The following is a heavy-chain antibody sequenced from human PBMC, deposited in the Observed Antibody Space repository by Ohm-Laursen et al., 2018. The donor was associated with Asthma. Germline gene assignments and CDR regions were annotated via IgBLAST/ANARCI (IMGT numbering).Heavy chain of an antibody. J-gene: IGHJ6*02. D-gene: IGHD6-13*01. CDR2: IYSTGST. CDR1: GASFSTYY. V-gene: IGHV4-59*01. Sequence: SETLSLTCTLSGASFSTYYWGWIRQPPGKGLEWIGYIYSTGSTNYNPSLESRVTISIDTSTNQFSLKLSSVTAADTAVYYCAKLRGYSSSLEDVWGQGTTVTVSS. CDR3: AKLRGYSSSLEDV.